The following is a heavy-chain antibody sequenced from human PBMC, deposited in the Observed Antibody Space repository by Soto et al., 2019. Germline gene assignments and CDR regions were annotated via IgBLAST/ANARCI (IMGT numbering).Heavy chain of an antibody. CDR3: ARVSGETGGVVVPAANEYYFDY. CDR2: IYYSGST. CDR1: GGSISSYY. Sequence: QVQLQESGPGLVKPSETLSLTCTVSGGSISSYYWSWIRQPPGKGLEWIGYIYYSGSTNYNPSLKRRVTISVDTSKTQFPLKLSSVTAADTAVYYCARVSGETGGVVVPAANEYYFDYWGQGTLVTVSS. D-gene: IGHD2-2*01. J-gene: IGHJ4*02. V-gene: IGHV4-59*01.